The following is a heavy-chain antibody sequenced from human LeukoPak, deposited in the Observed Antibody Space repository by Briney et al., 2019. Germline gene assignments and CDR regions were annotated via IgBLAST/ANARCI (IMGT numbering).Heavy chain of an antibody. J-gene: IGHJ5*02. Sequence: SVKVSCKAPGGTFSSYAISWVRQAPGQGLEWMGGIIPIFGTANYAQKFQGRVTITADESTSTAYMELSSLRSEDTAVYYCARDGPARITMVRGVIFDPWGQGTLVTVSS. CDR1: GGTFSSYA. CDR2: IIPIFGTA. D-gene: IGHD3-10*01. V-gene: IGHV1-69*13. CDR3: ARDGPARITMVRGVIFDP.